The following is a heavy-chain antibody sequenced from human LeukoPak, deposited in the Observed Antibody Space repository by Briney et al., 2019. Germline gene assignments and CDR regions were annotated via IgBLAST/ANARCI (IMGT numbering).Heavy chain of an antibody. D-gene: IGHD6-25*01. CDR3: ARGIAAAGLDY. CDR1: GFTFRNYA. J-gene: IGHJ4*02. Sequence: PGRSLRLSCAAPGFTFRNYAMHWVRQAPGKGLEWVAVISYDGSNKYYADSVKGRFTISRDNSKNTLYLQMNSLRAEDTSVYHCARGIAAAGLDYWGQGTLVTVSS. V-gene: IGHV3-30*04. CDR2: ISYDGSNK.